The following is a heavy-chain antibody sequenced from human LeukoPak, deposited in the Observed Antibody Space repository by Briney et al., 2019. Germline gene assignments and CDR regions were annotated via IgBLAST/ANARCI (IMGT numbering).Heavy chain of an antibody. CDR2: IIPILGIA. J-gene: IGHJ3*02. V-gene: IGHV1-69*04. D-gene: IGHD5-12*01. CDR3: ARDRKAATIISDAFDI. Sequence: ASVKVSCKASGGTLSSYAISWVRQAPGQGLEWMGRIIPILGIANYAQKFQGRVTITADKSTSTAYMELSSLRSEDTAVYYCARDRKAATIISDAFDIWGQGTMVTVSS. CDR1: GGTLSSYA.